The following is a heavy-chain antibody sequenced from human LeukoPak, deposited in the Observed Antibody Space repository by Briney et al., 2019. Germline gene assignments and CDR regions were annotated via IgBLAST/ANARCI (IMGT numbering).Heavy chain of an antibody. V-gene: IGHV1-2*02. J-gene: IGHJ4*02. CDR2: INPNSGGT. CDR3: ATSLRYFDWLLWDFDY. Sequence: ASVKVSCNASGYTFTGYYMHWVRQAPGQGLEWMGWINPNSGGTNYAQKFQGRVTMTRDTSISTAYMELSRLRSDDTAVYYCATSLRYFDWLLWDFDYWGQGTLVTVSS. D-gene: IGHD3-9*01. CDR1: GYTFTGYY.